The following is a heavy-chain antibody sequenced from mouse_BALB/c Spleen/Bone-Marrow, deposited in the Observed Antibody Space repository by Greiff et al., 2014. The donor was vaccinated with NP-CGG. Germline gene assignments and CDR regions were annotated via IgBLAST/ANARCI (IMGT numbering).Heavy chain of an antibody. V-gene: IGHV1-14*01. D-gene: IGHD2-2*01. CDR2: INPYNDGT. CDR1: GYTFTSYV. CDR3: ARREDGYGTFYWYFDV. J-gene: IGHJ1*01. Sequence: VQLQQPGPELVKPGASVKMFCKASGYTFTSYVMHWVKQKPGQGLEWIGYINPYNDGTKYNEKFKGKATLTSDKSSSTAYMELSSLTSEDSAVYYCARREDGYGTFYWYFDVWGAGTTVTVSS.